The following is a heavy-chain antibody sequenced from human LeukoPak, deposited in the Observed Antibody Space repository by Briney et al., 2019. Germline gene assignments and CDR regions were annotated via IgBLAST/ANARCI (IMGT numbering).Heavy chain of an antibody. CDR2: MDPNSGNT. Sequence: ASVKVSCKASGYTFTSYDINWVRQATGQGLEWMGWMDPNSGNTGYAQKFQGRVTMTRNTSISTAYMELSSLRSEDTAVYCCARMVLPRFVAYYYDSSGSIGDWGQGTLVTVSS. J-gene: IGHJ4*02. CDR1: GYTFTSYD. D-gene: IGHD3-22*01. CDR3: ARMVLPRFVAYYYDSSGSIGD. V-gene: IGHV1-8*01.